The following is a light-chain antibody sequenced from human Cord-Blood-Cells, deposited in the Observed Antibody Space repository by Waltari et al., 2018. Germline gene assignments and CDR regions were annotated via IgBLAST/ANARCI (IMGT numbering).Light chain of an antibody. CDR3: QQYYSTLRT. Sequence: DIVLTPSPDSLAVSLRERAPIHGKVSQSVLYSSNNKNYLAWYQQKPGQPPKLLIYWASTRESGVPDRFSGSGSGTDFTLTISSLQAEDVAVYYCQQYYSTLRTFGQGTKVEIK. CDR2: WAS. CDR1: QSVLYSSNNKNY. V-gene: IGKV4-1*01. J-gene: IGKJ1*01.